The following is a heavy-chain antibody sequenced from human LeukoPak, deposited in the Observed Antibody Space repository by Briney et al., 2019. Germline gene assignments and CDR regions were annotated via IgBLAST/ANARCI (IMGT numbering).Heavy chain of an antibody. J-gene: IGHJ4*02. Sequence: GSLRLSCAASGFTFTSFAMSWVRQAPGKGLEWVSTISRSGSATYFANSVKGRFTISRDNSKNTVYLQMNTLRAEDTAIYYCAKHSHDGSAPYYEVQLDYWGQGTLVTVSS. D-gene: IGHD3-22*01. CDR1: GFTFTSFA. CDR2: ISRSGSAT. V-gene: IGHV3-23*01. CDR3: AKHSHDGSAPYYEVQLDY.